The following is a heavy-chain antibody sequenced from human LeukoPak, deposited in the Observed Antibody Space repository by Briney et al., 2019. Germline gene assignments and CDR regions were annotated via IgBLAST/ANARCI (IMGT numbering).Heavy chain of an antibody. CDR3: ARSRSYYYDSSGYYRTQYYFDY. J-gene: IGHJ4*02. CDR2: IYTSGST. Sequence: KPSETLSLTCTVSGGSISSYYWSWIRQPAGKGLEWIGRIYTSGSTNYNPSLKSRVTMSVDTSKNQFSLKLSSVTAADTAVYYCARSRSYYYDSSGYYRTQYYFDYWGQGTLVTVSS. V-gene: IGHV4-4*07. D-gene: IGHD3-22*01. CDR1: GGSISSYY.